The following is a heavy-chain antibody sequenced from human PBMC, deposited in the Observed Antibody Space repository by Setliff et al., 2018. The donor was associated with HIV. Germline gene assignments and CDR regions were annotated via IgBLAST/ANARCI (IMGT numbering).Heavy chain of an antibody. CDR2: IDWDDDK. V-gene: IGHV2-70*11. D-gene: IGHD6-25*01. J-gene: IGHJ4*02. CDR1: GFSLKTSGMC. Sequence: SGPTLVNPTQTLTLTCTFSGFSLKTSGMCVSWIRQPPGKALEWLARIDWDDDKYYITSLKTRLTISKDTSKNQVVLTMTNMDPVDSGTYFCARTRPPSGLASAYFFDSWGQGTLVTVSS. CDR3: ARTRPPSGLASAYFFDS.